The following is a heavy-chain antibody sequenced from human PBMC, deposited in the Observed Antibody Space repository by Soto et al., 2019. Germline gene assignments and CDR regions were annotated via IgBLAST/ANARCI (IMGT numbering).Heavy chain of an antibody. D-gene: IGHD1-26*01. CDR1: GYTFSAYY. V-gene: IGHV1-2*02. J-gene: IGHJ4*02. CDR3: MRGGWGDSPIDY. CDR2: INPSNEVT. Sequence: QVYLLQSGAEVKKVGASVTVSCKTSGYTFSAYYVHWARRAPGRGFQRLGWINPSNEVTTFSEFFQGRITMTRDTSTNTVHMELNRLTSDDTAVYYCMRGGWGDSPIDYWGQGTQVTVSS.